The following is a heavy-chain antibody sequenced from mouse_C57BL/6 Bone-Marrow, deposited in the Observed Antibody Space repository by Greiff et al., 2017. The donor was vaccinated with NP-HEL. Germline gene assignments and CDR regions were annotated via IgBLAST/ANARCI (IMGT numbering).Heavy chain of an antibody. CDR1: GYTFTSYW. J-gene: IGHJ4*01. CDR2: IYPGSGST. Sequence: QVQLQQPGAELVKPGASVKMSCKASGYTFTSYWITWVKQRPGQGLEWIGDIYPGSGSTNYNEKFKSKATLTVEQSSSTAYMHLSSLTSEDSAVYYCARAGEDEEDSLDYWGQGTSLTVSS. V-gene: IGHV1-55*01. CDR3: ARAGEDEEDSLDY.